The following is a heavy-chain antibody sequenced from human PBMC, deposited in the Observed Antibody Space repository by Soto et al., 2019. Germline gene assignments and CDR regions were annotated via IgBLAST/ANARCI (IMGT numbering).Heavy chain of an antibody. CDR1: GGSFSGYY. CDR2: SNHSGST. CDR3: ARGWGRIFDY. J-gene: IGHJ4*02. Sequence: QVQLQQWGAGLLKPSETLSLTCAVYGGSFSGYYWNWIRQPPGKGLEWIGESNHSGSTNYSPSLKXRNTLPVDPSKNHFSVKLTSVTAADMAVYYCARGWGRIFDYWGQGTPVTVSS. D-gene: IGHD7-27*01. V-gene: IGHV4-34*01.